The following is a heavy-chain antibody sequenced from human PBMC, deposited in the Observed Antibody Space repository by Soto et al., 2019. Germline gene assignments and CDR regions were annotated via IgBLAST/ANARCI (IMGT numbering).Heavy chain of an antibody. CDR3: ASTGAGRDKAMVNTVIVVLRTFDY. V-gene: IGHV4-4*02. CDR1: GGSISSSNW. CDR2: IYHSGST. D-gene: IGHD5-18*01. J-gene: IGHJ4*02. Sequence: PSETLSLTCAVSGGSISSSNWWSWVRQPPGKGLEWIGEIYHSGSTNYNPSLKSRVTISVDKSKNQFSLKLSSVTAADTAVYYCASTGAGRDKAMVNTVIVVLRTFDYWGQGTLVTVSS.